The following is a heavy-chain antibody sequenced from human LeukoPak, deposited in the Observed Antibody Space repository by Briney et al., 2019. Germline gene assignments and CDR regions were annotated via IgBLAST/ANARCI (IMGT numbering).Heavy chain of an antibody. CDR2: IYYSGST. CDR1: GGSISSYY. V-gene: IGHV4-59*01. CDR3: ARGFPFDYGGNGYYFDY. D-gene: IGHD4-23*01. Sequence: PSETLSLTCTVSGGSISSYYWSWIRQPPGKGLEWIGYIYYSGSTNYNPSLKSRVTISVDTSKNQFSLKLSSVTAADTAVYYCARGFPFDYGGNGYYFDYWGQGTLVTVSS. J-gene: IGHJ4*02.